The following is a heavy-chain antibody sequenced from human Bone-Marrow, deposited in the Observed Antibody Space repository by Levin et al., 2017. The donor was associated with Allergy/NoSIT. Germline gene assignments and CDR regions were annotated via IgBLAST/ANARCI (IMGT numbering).Heavy chain of an antibody. CDR1: GGSISSYY. CDR2: IHYTGST. J-gene: IGHJ5*02. CDR3: ARHVYSGQQLVRWIDP. D-gene: IGHD6-13*01. Sequence: PSETLSLTCTVSGGSISSYYWSWIRQPPGKGLEWIGYIHYTGSTTYNPSLKSRVTISVDTSKNQFSLRLNSVTAADTAVYYCARHVYSGQQLVRWIDPWGQGTLVTVSS. V-gene: IGHV4-59*08.